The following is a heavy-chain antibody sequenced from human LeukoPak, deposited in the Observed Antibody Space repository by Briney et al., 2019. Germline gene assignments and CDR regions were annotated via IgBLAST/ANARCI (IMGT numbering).Heavy chain of an antibody. CDR1: GFTFSSYS. CDR2: ISSTSSTI. D-gene: IGHD3-9*01. CDR3: ARDPFDKPYYFDY. J-gene: IGHJ4*02. Sequence: GGSLRLSCAASGFTFSSYSMNWVRQAPGKGLEWVSYISSTSSTIYYADSVKGRFTISRDNSRNTLYLQMNSLGAEDTAVYYCARDPFDKPYYFDYWGQGTLVTVSS. V-gene: IGHV3-48*01.